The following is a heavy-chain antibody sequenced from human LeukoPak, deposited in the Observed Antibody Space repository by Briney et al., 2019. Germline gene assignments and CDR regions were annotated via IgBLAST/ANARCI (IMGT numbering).Heavy chain of an antibody. CDR2: IIPIFGTA. CDR1: GGTFSSYA. D-gene: IGHD1-1*01. CDR3: ARGGTTGTRFDY. J-gene: IGHJ4*02. Sequence: SVKVSCKASGGTFSSYAISWVRQAPGQGLEWMGGIIPIFGTANYAQKFQGRVTITADESTSTAYMELSSLRSEDTAVYYCARGGTTGTRFDYWGQGTLVTVSS. V-gene: IGHV1-69*13.